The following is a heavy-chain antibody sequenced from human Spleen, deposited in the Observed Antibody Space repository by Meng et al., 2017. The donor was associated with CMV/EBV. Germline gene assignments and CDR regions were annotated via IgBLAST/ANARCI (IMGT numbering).Heavy chain of an antibody. CDR1: GFTFSSYA. Sequence: GESLKISCAASGFTFSSYAMHWVRQAPGKGLEWVAVISYDGSNKYYADSVKGRFTISRDNSKNTLYLQMNSLRAEDTAVYHCARDSAAAGTQWYYYYGMDVWGQGTTVTVSS. V-gene: IGHV3-30*04. D-gene: IGHD6-13*01. J-gene: IGHJ6*02. CDR2: ISYDGSNK. CDR3: ARDSAAAGTQWYYYYGMDV.